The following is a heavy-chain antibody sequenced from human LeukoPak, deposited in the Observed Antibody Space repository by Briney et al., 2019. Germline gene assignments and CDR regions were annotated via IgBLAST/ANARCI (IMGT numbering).Heavy chain of an antibody. CDR2: ISWNSGSI. D-gene: IGHD3-22*01. V-gene: IGHV3-9*01. CDR1: GFTFDDYA. CDR3: AKDDSSGYYNFDY. Sequence: GGSLRLSCAASGFTFDDYAMHWVRQAPGKGLEWVSGISWNSGSIGYADSVKGRFTISRDNAKNSLYLQMNSLRAEDTALYYCAKDDSSGYYNFDYWGQGTLVTVSS. J-gene: IGHJ4*02.